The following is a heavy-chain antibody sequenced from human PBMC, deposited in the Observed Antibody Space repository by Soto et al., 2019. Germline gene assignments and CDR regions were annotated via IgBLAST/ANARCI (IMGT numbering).Heavy chain of an antibody. V-gene: IGHV4-39*07. CDR2: IYYSGST. Sequence: SETLSLTCTVSGVSISSSSYYWGWIRQPPGKGLEWIGSIYYSGSTYYNLSLKSRVTISVDTSKNQFSLKLSSVTAADTAVYYCARGEQDYDILTGKGYYYGMDVWGQGTTVTVSS. CDR3: ARGEQDYDILTGKGYYYGMDV. CDR1: GVSISSSSYY. J-gene: IGHJ6*02. D-gene: IGHD3-9*01.